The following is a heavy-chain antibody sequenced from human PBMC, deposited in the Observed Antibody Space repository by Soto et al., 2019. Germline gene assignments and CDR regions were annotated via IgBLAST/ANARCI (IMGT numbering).Heavy chain of an antibody. D-gene: IGHD6-13*01. V-gene: IGHV3-9*01. J-gene: IGHJ4*02. CDR3: TRDDQGIATSDTPILGS. CDR2: IIWNSEAI. CDR1: GFRFDDYA. Sequence: EVRLAESGGRLVQAGTSLRLSCRASGFRFDDYAMHWVRQAPGKGLEWVAGIIWNSEAIDYAESVRGRFTISRDNAENSVFLQMDSLSPEDTALYYCTRDDQGIATSDTPILGSWGQGTPVTVSS.